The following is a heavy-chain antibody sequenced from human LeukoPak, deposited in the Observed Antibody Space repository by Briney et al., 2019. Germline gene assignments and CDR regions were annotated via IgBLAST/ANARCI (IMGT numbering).Heavy chain of an antibody. J-gene: IGHJ6*03. CDR2: IYYSGST. CDR1: GGSISSSSYC. D-gene: IGHD1-1*01. Sequence: SETLSLTCTVSGGSISSSSYCWGWIRQPPGKGLECIGTIYYSGSTYYNPSLKSRVTISVDTSKNQFSLKLSSVTAADTAVYYCARVSWSPGTSYYYMDVWGKGTTVTVSS. V-gene: IGHV4-39*07. CDR3: ARVSWSPGTSYYYMDV.